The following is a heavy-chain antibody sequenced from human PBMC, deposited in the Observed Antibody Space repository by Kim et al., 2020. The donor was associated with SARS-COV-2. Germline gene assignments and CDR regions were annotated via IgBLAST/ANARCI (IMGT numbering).Heavy chain of an antibody. J-gene: IGHJ4*02. Sequence: GGSLRLSCAASGFTIGRYAMSWVRQAPGKALEWVASFNNVGIPYYGDSAQGRFTISRDDADNKLYLQMNNLRVEDTALYYCAKDHPSGGWPAFNYWGLGTQVTVSS. CDR1: GFTIGRYA. V-gene: IGHV3-23*01. D-gene: IGHD6-19*01. CDR2: FNNVGIP. CDR3: AKDHPSGGWPAFNY.